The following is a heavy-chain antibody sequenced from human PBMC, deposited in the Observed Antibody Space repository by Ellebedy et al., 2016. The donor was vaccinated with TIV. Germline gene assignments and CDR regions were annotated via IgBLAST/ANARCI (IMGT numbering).Heavy chain of an antibody. CDR2: IDNGGTT. CDR3: VRDGSGLVSGFDV. Sequence: MPSETLSLTCTVSSGSFSSGSYYRSWIRQYPGKGLEWIGYIDNGGTTQYNPSLNRRVTISVDTTKSHFSLRMTSLTAADTAVYYCVRDGSGLVSGFDVWGQGTLVTVSS. D-gene: IGHD3-10*01. V-gene: IGHV4-31*03. J-gene: IGHJ4*02. CDR1: SGSFSSGSYY.